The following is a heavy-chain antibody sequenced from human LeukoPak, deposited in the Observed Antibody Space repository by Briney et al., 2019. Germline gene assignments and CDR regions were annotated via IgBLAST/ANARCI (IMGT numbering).Heavy chain of an antibody. J-gene: IGHJ4*02. CDR3: ARAGRGHPRLAFHPYYFNY. V-gene: IGHV4-4*02. D-gene: IGHD1-14*01. Sequence: PSGTLSLTCAVSGGSISSSNWWSWVRQPPGKGLEWIGEIYHSGSTNYNPSLKSRVTISVDKSKNQFSLKLSSVTAADTAVYYCARAGRGHPRLAFHPYYFNYWGQGTLVTVSS. CDR2: IYHSGST. CDR1: GGSISSSNW.